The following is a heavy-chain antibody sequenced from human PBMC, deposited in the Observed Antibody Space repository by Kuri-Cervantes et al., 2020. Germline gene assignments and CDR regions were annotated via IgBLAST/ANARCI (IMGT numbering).Heavy chain of an antibody. Sequence: ESLKISCTVSGGSISSGGYYWSWIRQPPGKGLEWIGEINHSGSTNYNPSLKSRVTISVDTSKNQFSLKLSSVTAADTAVYYCAREVRGVISQIDYWGQGTLVTVSS. D-gene: IGHD3-10*01. CDR2: INHSGST. V-gene: IGHV4-39*07. CDR1: GGSISSGGYY. CDR3: AREVRGVISQIDY. J-gene: IGHJ4*02.